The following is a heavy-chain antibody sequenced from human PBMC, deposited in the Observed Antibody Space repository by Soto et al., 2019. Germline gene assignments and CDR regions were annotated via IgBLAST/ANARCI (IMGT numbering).Heavy chain of an antibody. Sequence: ASVKVSCKASGYTFTGYYLHWVRQAPGQGLEWMGWINPNSGGTNYAQKFQGRVTMTRDTSISTAYMELSRLRSDDTAVYYCARSSGRYSAFDIRGQGTMVTVS. CDR1: GYTFTGYY. CDR2: INPNSGGT. CDR3: ARSSGRYSAFDI. V-gene: IGHV1-2*02. J-gene: IGHJ3*02. D-gene: IGHD1-26*01.